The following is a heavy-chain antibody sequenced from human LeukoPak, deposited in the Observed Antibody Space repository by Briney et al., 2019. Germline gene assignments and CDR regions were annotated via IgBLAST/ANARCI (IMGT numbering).Heavy chain of an antibody. CDR3: ARGAVAGTRYFQH. CDR1: GGSISSSSYY. Sequence: SSETLSLTCTVSGGSISSSSYYWGWIRQPPGKGLEWIGSIYHSGSTYYNPSLKSRVTISVDTSKNQFSLKLSSVTAADTAVYYCARGAVAGTRYFQHWGQGTLVTVSS. V-gene: IGHV4-39*07. CDR2: IYHSGST. J-gene: IGHJ1*01. D-gene: IGHD6-19*01.